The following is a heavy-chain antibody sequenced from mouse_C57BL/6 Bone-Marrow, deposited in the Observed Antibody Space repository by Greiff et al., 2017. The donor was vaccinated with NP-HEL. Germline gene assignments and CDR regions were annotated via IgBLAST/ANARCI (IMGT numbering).Heavy chain of an antibody. CDR1: GFNIKDDY. CDR2: IDPENGDT. CDR3: TWYYFDY. J-gene: IGHJ2*01. Sequence: VQLQQSGAELVRPGASVKLSCTASGFNIKDDYMHWVKQRPEQGLEWIGWIDPENGDTEYASKFQGKATIPADTSSNPAYLQLSSLTSEYTSVYYCTWYYFDYWGQGTTLTVSS. V-gene: IGHV14-4*01.